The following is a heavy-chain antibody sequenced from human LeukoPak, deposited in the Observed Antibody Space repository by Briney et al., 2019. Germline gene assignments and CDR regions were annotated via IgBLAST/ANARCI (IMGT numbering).Heavy chain of an antibody. J-gene: IGHJ4*02. CDR3: ALGYNDIWEL. V-gene: IGHV4-4*02. D-gene: IGHD5-24*01. Sequence: SETLSLTCAVPSGSISSSTWWSWVRQPPGKGLEWIGEINHSGSTHYTPSLKSRVTISVDTSDNKFSLKMISVTAADAAVYYCALGYNDIWELWGRGTLVTVSS. CDR2: INHSGST. CDR1: SGSISSSTW.